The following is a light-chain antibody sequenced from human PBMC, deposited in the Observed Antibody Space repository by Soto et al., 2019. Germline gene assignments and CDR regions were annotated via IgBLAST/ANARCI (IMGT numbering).Light chain of an antibody. CDR2: QVS. J-gene: IGLJ1*01. CDR1: SSDVGGYYY. CDR3: SSYTSSNTFYV. Sequence: QSVLTQPASVSESPGQSITISCTGTSSDVGGYYYVSWYQHHPGKAPKLMIYQVSNRPSGVSNRFSGSKSGNTASLTISGLQAEDEADYYCSSYTSSNTFYVFGTGTKVTV. V-gene: IGLV2-14*01.